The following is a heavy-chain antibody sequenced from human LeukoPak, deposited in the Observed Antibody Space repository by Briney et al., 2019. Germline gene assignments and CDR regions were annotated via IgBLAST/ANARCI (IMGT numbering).Heavy chain of an antibody. CDR1: GYSISSGYY. CDR3: ARAKGSGWYPVDY. J-gene: IGHJ4*02. D-gene: IGHD6-19*01. CDR2: IYHSGST. V-gene: IGHV4-38-2*01. Sequence: SETLSLTCAVSGYSISSGYYWGWIRQPPGKALEWIGSIYHSGSTYYNPSLKSRVTISVDTSKNQFSLKLSSVTAADTAVYYCARAKGSGWYPVDYWGQGTLVTVSS.